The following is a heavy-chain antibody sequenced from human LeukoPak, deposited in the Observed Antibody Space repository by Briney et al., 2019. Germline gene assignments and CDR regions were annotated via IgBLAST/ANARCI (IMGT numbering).Heavy chain of an antibody. Sequence: PGGSLRLSCAASGFTFSTYWMSWVRQAPGKGLEWVANIKQDGSEKYYVDSVKGRFTISRDSSKNTLYLQMNSLRAEDTAVYYCARGDDSPRTVAYHWGQGTLVTVSS. CDR3: ARGDDSPRTVAYH. CDR1: GFTFSTYW. D-gene: IGHD3-3*01. J-gene: IGHJ5*02. CDR2: IKQDGSEK. V-gene: IGHV3-7*01.